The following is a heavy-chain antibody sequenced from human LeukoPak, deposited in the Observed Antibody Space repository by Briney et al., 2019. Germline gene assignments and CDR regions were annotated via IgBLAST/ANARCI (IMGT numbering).Heavy chain of an antibody. J-gene: IGHJ4*02. Sequence: GGSLRLSCAASGFTFSRYSMHWVREAPGKGLEYVSAISNNGGSTYYAKSVKGRFTISRDNSKNTLYLQMGSLRAEDMAVYYCARTSIAAREADYWGQGTLVTVSS. CDR2: ISNNGGST. D-gene: IGHD6-6*01. CDR3: ARTSIAAREADY. CDR1: GFTFSRYS. V-gene: IGHV3-64*01.